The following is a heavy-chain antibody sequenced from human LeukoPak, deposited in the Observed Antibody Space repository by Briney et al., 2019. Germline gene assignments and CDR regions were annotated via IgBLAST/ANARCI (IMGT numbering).Heavy chain of an antibody. J-gene: IGHJ4*02. Sequence: VSVKVSCKASGYTFTSYGISWVRQAPGQGLEWMGWISAYNGNTNYAQKLQGRVTMTTDTSTSTAYMELRSLRSDETAVYYCARDYQLPAGINFDYWGQGTLVTVSS. D-gene: IGHD2-2*01. CDR1: GYTFTSYG. V-gene: IGHV1-18*01. CDR3: ARDYQLPAGINFDY. CDR2: ISAYNGNT.